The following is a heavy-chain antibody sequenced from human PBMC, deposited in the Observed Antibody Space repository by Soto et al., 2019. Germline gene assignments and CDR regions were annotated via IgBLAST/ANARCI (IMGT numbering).Heavy chain of an antibody. J-gene: IGHJ4*02. CDR1: GYTFTNYY. D-gene: IGHD3-22*01. CDR2: INPSSGST. V-gene: IGHV1-46*01. Sequence: ASVKVSCKASGYTFTNYYIHWVRQAPGQGLEWMGIINPSSGSTRYAQKFQGRVTMTRETSTSTVYMELSSLTSEDTAVYSCARDGEDSGYYYPAYWGQGTQLTVSS. CDR3: ARDGEDSGYYYPAY.